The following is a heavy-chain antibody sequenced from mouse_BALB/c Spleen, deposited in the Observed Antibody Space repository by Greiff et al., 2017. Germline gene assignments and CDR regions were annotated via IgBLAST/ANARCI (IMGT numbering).Heavy chain of an antibody. CDR3: AREARCDY. CDR1: GFTFTDYY. CDR2: IRNKANGYTT. J-gene: IGHJ2*01. Sequence: EVMLVESGGGLVQPGGSLRLSCATSGFTFTDYYMSWVRQPPGKALEWLGFIRNKANGYTTEYSASVKGRFTISRDNSQSILYLQMNTLRAEDSATYYCAREARCDYGGQGTTLTVSS. V-gene: IGHV7-3*02.